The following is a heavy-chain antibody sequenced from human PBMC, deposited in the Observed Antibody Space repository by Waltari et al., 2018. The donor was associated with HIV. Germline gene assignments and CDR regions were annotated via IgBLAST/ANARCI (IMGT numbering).Heavy chain of an antibody. CDR3: ARATVTTMGYYFDY. CDR2: IYYSGST. D-gene: IGHD4-17*01. Sequence: QVQLQESGPGLVKPSETLSLTCTVSGGSISSYYWSWIRQPPGKGLEWIGYIYYSGSTNYNPSLKSRVTISVDTSKNQFSLKLSSVTAADTAVYYCARATVTTMGYYFDYWGQGTLVTVSS. V-gene: IGHV4-59*01. J-gene: IGHJ4*02. CDR1: GGSISSYY.